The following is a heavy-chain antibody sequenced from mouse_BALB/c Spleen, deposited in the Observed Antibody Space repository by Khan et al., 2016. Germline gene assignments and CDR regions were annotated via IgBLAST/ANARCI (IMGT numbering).Heavy chain of an antibody. CDR2: FNPNSVGT. J-gene: IGHJ3*01. Sequence: VQLQQSGPELVKPGASVKISCKTSGYTFTDYTMHWVKQSHGKGLEWIGYFNPNSVGTNYNQKFKGKATLTVDKSSSTAYMELRSLTSEDSAVYYCARGWFHYWGQGTLVTVSA. CDR1: GYTFTDYT. V-gene: IGHV1-22*01. CDR3: ARGWFHY.